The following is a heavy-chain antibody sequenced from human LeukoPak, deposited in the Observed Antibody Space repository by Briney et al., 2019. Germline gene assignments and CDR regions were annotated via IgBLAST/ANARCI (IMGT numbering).Heavy chain of an antibody. D-gene: IGHD4-17*01. V-gene: IGHV1-69*01. CDR1: GGTFSSYA. CDR2: IIPIFGTA. Sequence: SVKVSCKASGGTFSSYAISWVRQAPGQGLEWMGGIIPIFGTANYAQKFQGRATITADESTSTAYMELSSLRSEDTAVYYCARGYGDYLGAFDIWGQGTMVTVSS. J-gene: IGHJ3*02. CDR3: ARGYGDYLGAFDI.